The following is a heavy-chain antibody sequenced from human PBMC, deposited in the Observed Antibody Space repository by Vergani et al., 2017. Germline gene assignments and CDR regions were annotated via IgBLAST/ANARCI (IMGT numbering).Heavy chain of an antibody. Sequence: EVQLLESGGGLVQPGGSLRLSCAASGFTFSSYAMSWVRQAPGKGLEWVSAISGSGGSTYYADSVKGRFTISRDNSKNTLYLQMNSLRAEDSAVDYCAVLEELDLPNFDYWGQGTLVTVSS. CDR1: GFTFSSYA. V-gene: IGHV3-23*01. J-gene: IGHJ4*02. CDR2: ISGSGGST. CDR3: AVLEELDLPNFDY. D-gene: IGHD1-7*01.